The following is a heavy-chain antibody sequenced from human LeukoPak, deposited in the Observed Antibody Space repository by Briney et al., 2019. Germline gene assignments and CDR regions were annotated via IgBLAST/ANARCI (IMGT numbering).Heavy chain of an antibody. Sequence: GGSVRLSCAGSGFTFSSYSMNWVRQAPGKGLEWVSYISSSSNTIDYTDSVKGRFTISRDNAKNSLYLQMNSLRAEDTAVYYCARARGYSYGYSDYWGQGTLVTVSS. CDR3: ARARGYSYGYSDY. V-gene: IGHV3-48*01. D-gene: IGHD5-18*01. J-gene: IGHJ4*02. CDR1: GFTFSSYS. CDR2: ISSSSNTI.